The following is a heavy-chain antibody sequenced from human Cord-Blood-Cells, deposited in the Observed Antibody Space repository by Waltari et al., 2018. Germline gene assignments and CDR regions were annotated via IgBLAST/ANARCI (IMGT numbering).Heavy chain of an antibody. V-gene: IGHV6-1*01. CDR3: ARVYCSGGSCYSYYYMDV. Sequence: QVQLQQSGPGLVKPSQTLSLTCAISGDSVSSNSAAWNWIRQSPSRGLEWLGRTYYRSKWYNDYAVSVKSRITINPDTSKNQFSLQLNSVTPEDTAVYYCARVYCSGGSCYSYYYMDVWGKGTTVTVSS. CDR1: GDSVSSNSAA. J-gene: IGHJ6*03. D-gene: IGHD2-15*01. CDR2: TYYRSKWYN.